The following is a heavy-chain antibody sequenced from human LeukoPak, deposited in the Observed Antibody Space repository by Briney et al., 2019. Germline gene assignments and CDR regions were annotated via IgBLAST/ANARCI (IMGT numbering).Heavy chain of an antibody. J-gene: IGHJ4*02. CDR1: GYSISSGYY. Sequence: SETLSLTCTVSGYSISSGYYWGWIRQPPGKGLEWIGSIYHSGSTYYNPSLKSRVTISVDTSKNQFSLKLSSVIAADTAVYYCARRYREFDYWGQGTLVTVSS. D-gene: IGHD5-12*01. CDR2: IYHSGST. CDR3: ARRYREFDY. V-gene: IGHV4-38-2*02.